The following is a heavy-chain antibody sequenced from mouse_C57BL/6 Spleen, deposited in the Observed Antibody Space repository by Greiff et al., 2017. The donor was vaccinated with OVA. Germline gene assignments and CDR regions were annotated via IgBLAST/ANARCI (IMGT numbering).Heavy chain of an antibody. J-gene: IGHJ3*01. Sequence: EVKLMESGPGLVKPSQSLSLTCSVTGYSITSGYYWNWLRQFPGNKLEWMGYISYDGSNNYNPSLKNRISITRDTSKNQFFLKLNSVTTEDTATYYCARGDDGYYPWFAYWGQGTLVTVSA. V-gene: IGHV3-6*01. CDR2: ISYDGSN. D-gene: IGHD2-3*01. CDR1: GYSITSGYY. CDR3: ARGDDGYYPWFAY.